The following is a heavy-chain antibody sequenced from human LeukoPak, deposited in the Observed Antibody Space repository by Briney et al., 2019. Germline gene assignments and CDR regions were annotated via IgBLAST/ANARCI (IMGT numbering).Heavy chain of an antibody. Sequence: PSETLSLTCTVSGGSISGYYWSWIRQPPGKGLEWIGYIDYSGSTTYNPSLKSRVTISVDTSKNQFSLKLSSVTAADTAVYYCARGSSSWLGYYYYYMDVWGKGTTVTISS. CDR1: GGSISGYY. V-gene: IGHV4-59*08. J-gene: IGHJ6*03. CDR3: ARGSSSWLGYYYYYMDV. D-gene: IGHD6-13*01. CDR2: IDYSGST.